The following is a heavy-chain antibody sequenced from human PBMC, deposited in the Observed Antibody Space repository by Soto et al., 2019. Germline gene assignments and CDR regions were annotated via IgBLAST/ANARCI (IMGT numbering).Heavy chain of an antibody. J-gene: IGHJ6*02. D-gene: IGHD3-10*01. Sequence: ASVKVSCKVSGYTLTELSMHWVRQAPGKGLEWVGGFDPEDGETIYAQKFQGRVTMTEDTSTDTAYMELSSLRSEDTAVYYCATDHGSGSYLFGYYYGMDVWGQGTTVTVSS. CDR3: ATDHGSGSYLFGYYYGMDV. CDR2: FDPEDGET. V-gene: IGHV1-24*01. CDR1: GYTLTELS.